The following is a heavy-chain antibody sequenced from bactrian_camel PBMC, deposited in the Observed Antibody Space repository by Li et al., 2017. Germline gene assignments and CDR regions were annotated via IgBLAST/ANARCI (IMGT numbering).Heavy chain of an antibody. CDR2: IESDGST. V-gene: IGHV3S55*01. D-gene: IGHD3*01. Sequence: HVQLVESGGGSVQAGGSLRLSCAASGDIIGRYCMGWFRQIPDREREGVAGIESDGSTSYADSVKGRYTISQDSAKNTLYLQMNSLKPEDTAMYYCALDSHPDRRDGTWYCGSEYNYWGQGTQVTVS. CDR3: ALDSHPDRRDGTWYCGSEYNY. CDR1: GDIIGRYC. J-gene: IGHJ4*01.